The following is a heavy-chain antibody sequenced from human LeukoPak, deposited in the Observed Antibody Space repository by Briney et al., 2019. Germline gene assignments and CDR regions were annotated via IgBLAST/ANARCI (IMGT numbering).Heavy chain of an antibody. CDR1: KFTFSHYG. D-gene: IGHD4-11*01. V-gene: IGHV3-33*03. Sequence: GGSLRLSCAASKFTFSHYGMHWVRQAPGKGLEWVAVVFNDGSNQYYADSVKGRFTVSRDNSQNMLYLQMNSLRPEDMAAYYCAKDAERGFDYSNSLQKWGQGTLVTVSS. J-gene: IGHJ4*02. CDR3: AKDAERGFDYSNSLQK. CDR2: VFNDGSNQ.